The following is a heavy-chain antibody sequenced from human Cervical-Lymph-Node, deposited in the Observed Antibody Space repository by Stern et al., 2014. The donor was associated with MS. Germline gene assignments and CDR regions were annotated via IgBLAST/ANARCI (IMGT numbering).Heavy chain of an antibody. Sequence: EVQLVQSGAEVKKPGESLKISCKASGYMFASHWIGWVRQMPGKGLEWMGIIDPGDSNTIYSPSSQGQFPIAVDKSTSTAYLQWSSLKASDTAMYYCARVNGGNSDWFDPWGQGTLVTVSS. J-gene: IGHJ5*02. CDR3: ARVNGGNSDWFDP. D-gene: IGHD4-23*01. V-gene: IGHV5-51*01. CDR2: IDPGDSNT. CDR1: GYMFASHW.